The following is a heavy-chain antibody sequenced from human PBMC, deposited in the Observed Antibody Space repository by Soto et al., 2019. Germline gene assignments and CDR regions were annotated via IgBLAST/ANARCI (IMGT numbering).Heavy chain of an antibody. J-gene: IGHJ6*03. CDR1: GGSFSGYY. CDR2: INHSGST. D-gene: IGHD3-10*01. V-gene: IGHV4-34*01. CDR3: ARGHRFTMVRGISHVYYYMDV. Sequence: SETLSLTCAVYGGSFSGYYWSWIRQPPGKGLEWIGEINHSGSTNYNPSLKSRVTISVDTSKNQFSLKLSSVTAADTAVYYRARGHRFTMVRGISHVYYYMDVWGKGTTVTVSS.